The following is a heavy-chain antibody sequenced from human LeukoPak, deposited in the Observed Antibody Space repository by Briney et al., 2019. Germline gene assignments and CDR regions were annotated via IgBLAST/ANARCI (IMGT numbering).Heavy chain of an antibody. J-gene: IGHJ4*02. D-gene: IGHD6-13*01. CDR1: GDSLFTNGVA. CDR2: TYYRSKWSF. V-gene: IGHV6-1*01. CDR3: ARGKYSSFDN. Sequence: SQTLSLTCDISGDSLFTNGVAWNWIRQSPSRGLEWLGRTYYRSKWSFEYGVSVKSRISINADTSKNQFSLQLSSVTPEGTAVYYCARGKYSSFDNWGQGTLVTVSS.